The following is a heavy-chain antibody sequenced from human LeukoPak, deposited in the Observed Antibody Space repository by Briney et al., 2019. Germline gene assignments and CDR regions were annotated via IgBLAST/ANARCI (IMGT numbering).Heavy chain of an antibody. J-gene: IGHJ6*02. D-gene: IGHD1-26*01. CDR3: ARATNFYYYYGMDV. CDR2: INPSSGAT. V-gene: IGHV1-46*01. CDR1: GYTXTSYY. Sequence: GASVKVSRKTSGYTXTSYYIHGVRQAPGQGLEWMGIINPSSGATNYAQKFQDRVTMTRDTSTSTVYMELSSQTSEDTAVYYCARATNFYYYYGMDVWGQGTTVTVSS.